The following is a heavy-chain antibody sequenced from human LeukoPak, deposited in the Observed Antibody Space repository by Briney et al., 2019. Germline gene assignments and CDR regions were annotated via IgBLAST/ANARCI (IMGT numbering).Heavy chain of an antibody. CDR3: AKQLGYCSDGSCYFPY. D-gene: IGHD2-15*01. CDR2: ISNNGGYT. V-gene: IGHV3-23*01. J-gene: IGHJ4*02. Sequence: PGGSLRLSCAASGFTFSSSAMSWVRQAQGKGLEWGSAISNNGGYTYYADSVQGRFTISRDNSKSTLCLQMNSLRAEDTAVYYCAKQLGYCSDGSCYFPYWGQGTLVTVSS. CDR1: GFTFSSSA.